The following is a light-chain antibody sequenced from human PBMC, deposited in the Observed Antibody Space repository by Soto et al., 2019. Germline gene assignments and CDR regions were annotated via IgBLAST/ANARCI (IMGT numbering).Light chain of an antibody. J-gene: IGKJ1*01. V-gene: IGKV3-20*01. CDR1: QSVTSSY. Sequence: EIVMTQSPATLSVSPGERATLSCRASQSVTSSYLAWYQQKPGQAPRLLIYGASSRATGIPARFSGSGSGTDFTLTISRLEPEDFAVYFCQQYGASPLVTFGQGTKVDIK. CDR3: QQYGASPLVT. CDR2: GAS.